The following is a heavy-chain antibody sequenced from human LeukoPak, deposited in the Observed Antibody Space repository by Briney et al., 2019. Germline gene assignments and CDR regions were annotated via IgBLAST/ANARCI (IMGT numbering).Heavy chain of an antibody. V-gene: IGHV4-39*07. CDR3: ARSTMVRGVISAFDI. Sequence: SETLSLTCTVSGGSISSSSYYWGWIRQPPGKGLEWIGSIYYSGSTYYNPSLKSRVTISVDTSKNQFSLKLSSVTAADTAVYYCARSTMVRGVISAFDIWGQGTMVTVSS. J-gene: IGHJ3*02. CDR1: GGSISSSSYY. CDR2: IYYSGST. D-gene: IGHD3-10*01.